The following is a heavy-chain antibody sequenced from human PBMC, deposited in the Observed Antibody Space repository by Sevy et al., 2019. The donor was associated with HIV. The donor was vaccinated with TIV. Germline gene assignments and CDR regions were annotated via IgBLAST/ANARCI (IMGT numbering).Heavy chain of an antibody. Sequence: GGSLRLSCAASGFTFSNYWMNWVRQAPGKGLEWVANIKQGGNEKYYVDSVKGRFTLSRDNAKNSVSLQMNSLRAEDTEVYYCAKGGPFVDAALIRWGMDVWAQGTRVTVSS. CDR2: IKQGGNEK. D-gene: IGHD5-18*01. CDR3: AKGGPFVDAALIRWGMDV. V-gene: IGHV3-7*01. CDR1: GFTFSNYW. J-gene: IGHJ6*02.